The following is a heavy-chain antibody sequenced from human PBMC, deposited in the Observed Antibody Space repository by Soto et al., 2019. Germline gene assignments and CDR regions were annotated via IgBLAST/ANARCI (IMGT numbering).Heavy chain of an antibody. J-gene: IGHJ4*02. D-gene: IGHD2-2*01. V-gene: IGHV1-18*01. Sequence: ASVKVSCKASGYTFITYGVTWVRQAPGQGLEWMGWITPYNGNTHYAQKFQDRVTMTTDTAATTAYMELRSLTSDDSAMHFCARDTSHYFDHWGQGTLVTVSS. CDR1: GYTFITYG. CDR3: ARDTSHYFDH. CDR2: ITPYNGNT.